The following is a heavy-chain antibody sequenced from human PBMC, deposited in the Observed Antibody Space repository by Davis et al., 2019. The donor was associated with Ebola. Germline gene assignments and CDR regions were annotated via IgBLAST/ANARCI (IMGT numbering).Heavy chain of an antibody. CDR3: AKRGPYNWNAEYYFDY. J-gene: IGHJ4*02. D-gene: IGHD1-20*01. CDR1: GFTFSNYG. CDR2: ISGSGGSR. V-gene: IGHV3-23*01. Sequence: GGSLRLSCAASGFTFSNYGMSWVRQAPGKGLEWVSTISGSGGSRYYADSVKGRFTISRDNSKNTLYLQMNSLRAEDTAVYYCAKRGPYNWNAEYYFDYWGQGTLVTVSS.